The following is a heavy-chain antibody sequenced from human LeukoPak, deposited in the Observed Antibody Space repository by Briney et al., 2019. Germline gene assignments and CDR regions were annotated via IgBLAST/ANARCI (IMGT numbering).Heavy chain of an antibody. CDR3: ARASSSWHLNWFDP. CDR2: IYHSGST. J-gene: IGHJ5*02. V-gene: IGHV4-4*02. D-gene: IGHD6-13*01. Sequence: SETLSLTCAVSGGSISSSNWWSWVRQPPGKGLEWIGEIYHSGSTNYNPSLKSRVTISVDKSKNQFSLKLSSVTAADTAVYYCARASSSWHLNWFDPWGQGTLVTVSS. CDR1: GGSISSSNW.